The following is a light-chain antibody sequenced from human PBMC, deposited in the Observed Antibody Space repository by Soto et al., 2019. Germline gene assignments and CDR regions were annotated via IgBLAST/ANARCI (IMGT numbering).Light chain of an antibody. V-gene: IGKV3-11*01. J-gene: IGKJ4*01. CDR1: QRVSSY. Sequence: EIVLTQSPATLSLSPGERATLSCRASQRVSSYLAWYQHKPGQAPRLLIYDASNRATCIPARFSGRGSGTDFTLTISSLEPEDFAVYYCQHRSSWPPLTFGGGTNLEIK. CDR2: DAS. CDR3: QHRSSWPPLT.